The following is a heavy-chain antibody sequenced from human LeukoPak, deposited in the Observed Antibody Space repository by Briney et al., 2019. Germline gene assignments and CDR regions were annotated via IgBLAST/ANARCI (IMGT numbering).Heavy chain of an antibody. CDR2: IYHSGST. CDR1: GGSISSSNW. CDR3: ARDQYCSSTSCHFWN. D-gene: IGHD2-2*01. V-gene: IGHV4-4*02. J-gene: IGHJ4*02. Sequence: SETLSLTCAVSGGSISSSNWWSWVRQPPGKGLEWIGEIYHSGSTNYNPSLKSRVTISVDKSKNQFSLKLSSVTAADTAVYYCARDQYCSSTSCHFWNWGQGTLVTVSS.